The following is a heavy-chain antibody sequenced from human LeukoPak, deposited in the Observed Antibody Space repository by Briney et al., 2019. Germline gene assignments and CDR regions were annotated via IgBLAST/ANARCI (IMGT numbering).Heavy chain of an antibody. V-gene: IGHV4-59*08. CDR1: GGSITGYY. D-gene: IGHD2/OR15-2a*01. J-gene: IGHJ5*02. CDR3: ARLTKFLTTYYPTP. CDR2: IFSSGST. Sequence: SEPLSLTCTVSGGSITGYYWSWIRQPPGKGLEWVGYIFSSGSTNYNPSLKSRVTISLDTSKSQSSLKLISVTASDTAVYYCARLTKFLTTYYPTPWGQGTLVTVSS.